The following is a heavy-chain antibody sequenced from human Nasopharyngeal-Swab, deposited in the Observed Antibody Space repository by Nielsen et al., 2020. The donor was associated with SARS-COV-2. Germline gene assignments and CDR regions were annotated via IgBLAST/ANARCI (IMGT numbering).Heavy chain of an antibody. Sequence: SETLSLTCTVSGGSVSSGSYYWSWIRQPPGKGLEWIGYMYYSGSTNYNPSLKSRVTISVDTSKNQFSLKLSSVTAADTAVYYCARDIGAAALAPWRGYYGMDVWGQGTTV. J-gene: IGHJ6*02. CDR2: MYYSGST. CDR1: GGSVSSGSYY. D-gene: IGHD3-10*01. V-gene: IGHV4-61*01. CDR3: ARDIGAAALAPWRGYYGMDV.